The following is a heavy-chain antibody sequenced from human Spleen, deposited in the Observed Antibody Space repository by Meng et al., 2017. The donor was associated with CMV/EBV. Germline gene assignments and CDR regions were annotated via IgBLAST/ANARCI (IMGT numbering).Heavy chain of an antibody. CDR1: GYTFTGYQ. J-gene: IGHJ4*02. Sequence: ASVKVSCKASGYTFTGYQIHWVRQAPGQGLEWMGWINPNNGGTSFAQRFQGRVSMTRDTSITTAYMDLSRLTSDDTAVYYCARSTDSGSYWQPGAPRYFDYWGQGTLVTVSS. D-gene: IGHD1-26*01. CDR3: ARSTDSGSYWQPGAPRYFDY. V-gene: IGHV1-2*02. CDR2: INPNNGGT.